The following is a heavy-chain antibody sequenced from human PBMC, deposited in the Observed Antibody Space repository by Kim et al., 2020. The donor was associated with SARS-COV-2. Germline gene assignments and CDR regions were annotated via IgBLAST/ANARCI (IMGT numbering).Heavy chain of an antibody. Sequence: IYYADSVKGRFTISRDNAKTSLYLQMNSLRAEDTAVYYCARTGGGSFIDYWGQGTLVTVSS. D-gene: IGHD2-15*01. V-gene: IGHV3-21*01. J-gene: IGHJ4*02. CDR3: ARTGGGSFIDY. CDR2: I.